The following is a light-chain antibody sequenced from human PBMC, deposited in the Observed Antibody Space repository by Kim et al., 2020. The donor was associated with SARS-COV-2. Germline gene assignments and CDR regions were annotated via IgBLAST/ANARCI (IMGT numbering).Light chain of an antibody. J-gene: IGLJ7*01. CDR3: ASWDDILNAV. Sequence: ELTQPPSASGTPGRTVTISCSGSSSNIGSNTVNWYQQLPGTAPKLLIYSSSQRPSGVPDRFSGSKSGTSVSLAISGLQSGDEADYYCASWDDILNAV. V-gene: IGLV1-44*01. CDR1: SSNIGSNT. CDR2: SSS.